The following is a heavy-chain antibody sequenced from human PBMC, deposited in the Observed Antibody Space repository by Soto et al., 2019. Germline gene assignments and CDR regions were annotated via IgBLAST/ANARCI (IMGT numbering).Heavy chain of an antibody. J-gene: IGHJ4*02. Sequence: QVRLVQSGAEVKKTESSVKVSCEAAGTTFSNFAIGWVRQAPGQGLEWMGGIILPFGTPNYAQKFQGRVTISWDESMTTVYMELRGLRSGDTAVYYCVRGADYEGDFDYWGQGTLVTVSS. D-gene: IGHD3-22*01. V-gene: IGHV1-69*05. CDR1: GTTFSNFA. CDR3: VRGADYEGDFDY. CDR2: IILPFGTP.